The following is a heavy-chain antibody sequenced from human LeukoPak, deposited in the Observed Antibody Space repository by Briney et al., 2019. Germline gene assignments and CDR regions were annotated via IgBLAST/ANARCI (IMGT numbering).Heavy chain of an antibody. J-gene: IGHJ5*02. CDR2: LWPDGITT. V-gene: IGHV3-33*01. D-gene: IGHD3-10*01. CDR3: ARRGGSGTFPHYFDA. CDR1: GFSVSNNG. Sequence: PGGSLRLSCAASGFSVSNNGIHWVRQAPGKGLEWVAVLWPDGITTRYADSVEGRFTMSRDYSKNTVYVQMNSLRAEDTAVYFCARRGGSGTFPHYFDAWGQGILVTVSS.